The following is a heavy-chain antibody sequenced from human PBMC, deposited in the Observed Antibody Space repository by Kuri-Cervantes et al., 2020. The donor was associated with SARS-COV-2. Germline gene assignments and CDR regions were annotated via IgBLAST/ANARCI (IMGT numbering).Heavy chain of an antibody. CDR1: GGTFSSYA. CDR3: AGDQPRFFMVRGQDAFDI. Sequence: ASVKVSCKASGGTFSSYAISWVRQAPGQGLEWMGWISAYNGNTNYAQKLQGRVTMTTDTSTSTAYMELRSLRSDDTAVYYCAGDQPRFFMVRGQDAFDIWGQGTMVTVSS. CDR2: ISAYNGNT. V-gene: IGHV1-18*01. J-gene: IGHJ3*02. D-gene: IGHD3-10*01.